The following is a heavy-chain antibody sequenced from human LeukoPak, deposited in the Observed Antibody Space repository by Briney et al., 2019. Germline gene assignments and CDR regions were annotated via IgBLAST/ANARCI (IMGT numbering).Heavy chain of an antibody. D-gene: IGHD5-18*01. CDR1: GFTFSSYG. CDR3: AKDRNSYGSDEYFQH. CDR2: ISYDGSNK. J-gene: IGHJ1*01. V-gene: IGHV3-30*18. Sequence: GGSLRLSCAASGFTFSSYGMHWVRQAPGKGLEWVAVISYDGSNKYYADSVKGRFTISRDNSKNTLYLQMNSLRAEDTAVYYCAKDRNSYGSDEYFQHWGQGTLVTVSS.